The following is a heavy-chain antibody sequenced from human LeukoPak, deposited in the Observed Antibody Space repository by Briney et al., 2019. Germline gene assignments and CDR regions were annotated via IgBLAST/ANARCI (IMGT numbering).Heavy chain of an antibody. D-gene: IGHD3-9*01. CDR3: ARDRRILTGSPDYYYGMDV. J-gene: IGHJ6*02. CDR2: INTNTGNP. Sequence: VASVKVSCKASGYTFTSYAMNWVRQAPGQGLEWMGWINTNTGNPTYAQGFTGRFVFSLDTSVSTAYLQISSLKAEDTAVYYCARDRRILTGSPDYYYGMDVWGQGTTVTVSS. V-gene: IGHV7-4-1*02. CDR1: GYTFTSYA.